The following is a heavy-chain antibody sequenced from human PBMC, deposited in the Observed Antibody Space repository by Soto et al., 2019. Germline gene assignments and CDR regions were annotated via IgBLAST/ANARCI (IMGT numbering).Heavy chain of an antibody. D-gene: IGHD6-19*01. Sequence: SETLSLTCAVYGGSFSGYYWSWIRQPPGKGLEWIGEINHSGSTNYNPSLKSRVTISVDTSKNQFSLKLKSVTAADTALYYCARFSGSYYYAMDVWGQGSTVTVSS. CDR1: GGSFSGYY. CDR2: INHSGST. CDR3: ARFSGSYYYAMDV. V-gene: IGHV4-34*01. J-gene: IGHJ6*02.